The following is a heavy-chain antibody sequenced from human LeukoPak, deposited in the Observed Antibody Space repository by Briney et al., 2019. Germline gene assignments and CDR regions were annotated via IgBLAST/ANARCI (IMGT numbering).Heavy chain of an antibody. CDR1: GFTFSSYA. J-gene: IGHJ4*02. V-gene: IGHV3-64*01. Sequence: PGGSLRLSCAASGFTFSSYAMHWARQAPGKGLEYVSAIVSNGGATYYANSVKGRFTISRDNSKNTLYLQMGSLRAEDMAVYYCARARAFDYWGQGTPVIVSS. CDR3: ARARAFDY. CDR2: IVSNGGAT.